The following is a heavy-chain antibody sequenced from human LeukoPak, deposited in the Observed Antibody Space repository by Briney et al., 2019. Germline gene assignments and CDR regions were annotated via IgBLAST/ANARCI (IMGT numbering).Heavy chain of an antibody. Sequence: PSETLSLTCTVSGVSISSYYWSWIRQHPGKGLEWIGYIYYSGSTYYNPSLKSRVTISVDTSKNQFSLKLSSVTAADTAVYYCARVRWQQLVFDYWGQGTLVTVSS. CDR3: ARVRWQQLVFDY. J-gene: IGHJ4*02. D-gene: IGHD6-13*01. CDR2: IYYSGST. V-gene: IGHV4-59*06. CDR1: GVSISSYY.